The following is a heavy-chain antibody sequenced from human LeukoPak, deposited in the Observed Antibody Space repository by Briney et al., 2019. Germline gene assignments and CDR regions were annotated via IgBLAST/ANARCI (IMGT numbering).Heavy chain of an antibody. D-gene: IGHD3-10*01. J-gene: IGHJ4*02. V-gene: IGHV3-30*18. CDR3: AKWRRGHYYGSGTELDY. Sequence: GGSLRLSCAASGFTFSTSGMHWVRQAPGEGLEWMAVISYDGNNIYYADSVKGRFAISRDNSKKMLYLQMNSLRAEDTAVYYRAKWRRGHYYGSGTELDYWGQGTLVTVSS. CDR1: GFTFSTSG. CDR2: ISYDGNNI.